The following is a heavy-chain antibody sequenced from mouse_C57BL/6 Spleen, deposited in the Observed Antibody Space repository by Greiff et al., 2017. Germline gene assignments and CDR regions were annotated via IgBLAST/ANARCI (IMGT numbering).Heavy chain of an antibody. CDR2: IYPGSGST. D-gene: IGHD2-1*01. CDR3: ARGGGNWALDY. CDR1: GYTFTSYW. Sequence: QVQLQQPGAELVKPGASVKMSCKASGYTFTSYWITWVKQRPGQGLEWIGGIYPGSGSTNYNEKFKSKATLTVDTSSSTAYMQLSSLTSEDSAVYDWARGGGNWALDYWGQGTTLTVSS. J-gene: IGHJ2*01. V-gene: IGHV1-55*01.